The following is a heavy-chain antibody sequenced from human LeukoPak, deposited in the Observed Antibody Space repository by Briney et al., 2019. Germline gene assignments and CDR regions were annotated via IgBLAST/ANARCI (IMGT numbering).Heavy chain of an antibody. CDR1: GGSFSGYY. V-gene: IGHV4-34*01. Sequence: SETLSLTCAVYGGSFSGYYWSWIRQPPGKGREGIGEINHSGSTNYNPSLKSRVTISVDTSKNQFSLKLSSVTAADTAVYYCARGVSGHSYGRPWSYWGQGTLVTVSS. J-gene: IGHJ4*02. CDR3: ARGVSGHSYGRPWSY. CDR2: INHSGST. D-gene: IGHD5-18*01.